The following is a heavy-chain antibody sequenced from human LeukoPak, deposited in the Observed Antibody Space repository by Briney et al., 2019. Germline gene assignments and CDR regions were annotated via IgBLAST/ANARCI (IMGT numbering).Heavy chain of an antibody. D-gene: IGHD3-9*01. CDR2: IYHSGST. CDR3: ASSNYDILTGQHAFDI. Sequence: SQTLSLTCAVSGGSISSGGYSWSWIRQPPGKGLEWIGYIYHSGSTYYNPSLKSRVTISVDRSKNQFSLKLSSVTAADTAAYYCASSNYDILTGQHAFDIWGQGTMVTVSS. V-gene: IGHV4-30-2*01. J-gene: IGHJ3*02. CDR1: GGSISSGGYS.